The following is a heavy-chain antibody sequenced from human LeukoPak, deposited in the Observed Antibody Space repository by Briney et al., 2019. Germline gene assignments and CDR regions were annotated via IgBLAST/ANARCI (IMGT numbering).Heavy chain of an antibody. D-gene: IGHD3-9*01. J-gene: IGHJ4*02. V-gene: IGHV1-2*02. Sequence: ASVKVSCKASGYTFTGYYMHWVRQAPGQGLEWMGWINPNSGGTNYAQKFQGRVTMTRDTSISTAYMELSRLRSDDTAVYYCASTFILTGYYLDYWGQGTLVTVSS. CDR2: INPNSGGT. CDR3: ASTFILTGYYLDY. CDR1: GYTFTGYY.